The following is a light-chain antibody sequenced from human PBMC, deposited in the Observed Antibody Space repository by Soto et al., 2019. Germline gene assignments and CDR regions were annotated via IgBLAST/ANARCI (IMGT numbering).Light chain of an antibody. CDR1: QSVSSSY. CDR3: QHYGTSPFT. V-gene: IGKV3-20*01. Sequence: ELVLTQSPGTLSLSPGERATLSCGASQSVSSSYFAWYQQKPGQAPRLLIYAASSRATGVPDRFSGSGSGTDFTLTITRLEPEDFAVYYCQHYGTSPFTFGPVTKVEIK. J-gene: IGKJ3*01. CDR2: AAS.